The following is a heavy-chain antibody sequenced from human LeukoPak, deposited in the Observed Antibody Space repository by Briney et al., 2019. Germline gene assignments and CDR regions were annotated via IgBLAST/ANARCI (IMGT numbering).Heavy chain of an antibody. V-gene: IGHV3-23*01. J-gene: IGHJ6*03. CDR1: GFTFSSYA. CDR3: ARRGLRPDYYYMDV. D-gene: IGHD3-3*01. CDR2: ISGSGGST. Sequence: GGSLRLSCAAPGFTFSSYAMSWVRQAPGKGLEWVPAISGSGGSTYYADSVKGRFTISRDNSKNTLYLPMNSLRAEDTAVYYCARRGLRPDYYYMDVWGKGTTVTVSS.